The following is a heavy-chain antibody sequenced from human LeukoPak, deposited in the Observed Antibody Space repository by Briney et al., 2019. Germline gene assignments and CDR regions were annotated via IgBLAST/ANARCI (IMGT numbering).Heavy chain of an antibody. CDR3: ARGPHPILKYDSSGYHFDY. D-gene: IGHD3-22*01. Sequence: EASVTVSCKASGYTFTGYYMHWVRQAPGQGLEWMGWINPNSGGTNYAQKFQGRVTMTRDTSISTAYMELSRLRSDDTAVYYCARGPHPILKYDSSGYHFDYWGQGTLVTVSS. CDR1: GYTFTGYY. J-gene: IGHJ4*02. CDR2: INPNSGGT. V-gene: IGHV1-2*02.